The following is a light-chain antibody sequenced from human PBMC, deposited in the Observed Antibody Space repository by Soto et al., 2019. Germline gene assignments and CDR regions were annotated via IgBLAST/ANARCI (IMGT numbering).Light chain of an antibody. Sequence: QSVLTQPASVSGSPGQSITISCTGTSSDVGGYNYVSWYQQHPGKAPKLTIYEVSNRPSGVSNRFSGSKSGNTASLTISGLQAEDEADYYCSSYTSSSTKVFGTGTKVT. CDR2: EVS. J-gene: IGLJ1*01. CDR1: SSDVGGYNY. V-gene: IGLV2-14*01. CDR3: SSYTSSSTKV.